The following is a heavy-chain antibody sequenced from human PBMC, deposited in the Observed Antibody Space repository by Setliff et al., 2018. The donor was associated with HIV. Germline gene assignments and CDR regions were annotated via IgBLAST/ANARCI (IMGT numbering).Heavy chain of an antibody. J-gene: IGHJ4*02. Sequence: GGSLRLSCAASGFTFSGYAMHWVRQAPGKGLEWVSAISRSGGSTYYADSVKGRFTISRDNSENTLYLQMNSLRADDTAVYYCAKWASLTASSWDYWGQGTLVTVSS. V-gene: IGHV3-23*01. D-gene: IGHD6-13*01. CDR2: ISRSGGST. CDR3: AKWASLTASSWDY. CDR1: GFTFSGYA.